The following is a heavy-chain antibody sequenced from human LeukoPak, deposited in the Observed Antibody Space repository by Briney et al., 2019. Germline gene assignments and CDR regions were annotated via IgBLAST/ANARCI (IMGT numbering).Heavy chain of an antibody. CDR2: IYHSGNT. J-gene: IGHJ5*02. CDR1: GYSISSGYY. D-gene: IGHD2-2*01. Sequence: SETLSLTCTVSGYSISSGYYWGWIRQPPGKGLEWIANIYHSGNTYYNPSLKSRVTISVDTSRNQFSLKRSSVTAADTAVYYCALQPARRLSWFDPWGQGTLVTVPS. V-gene: IGHV4-38-2*02. CDR3: ALQPARRLSWFDP.